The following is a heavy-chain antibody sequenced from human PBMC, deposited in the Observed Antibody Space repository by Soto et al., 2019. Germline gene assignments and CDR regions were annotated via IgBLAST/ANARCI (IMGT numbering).Heavy chain of an antibody. CDR2: IRSKAYGGTT. D-gene: IGHD4-17*01. CDR1: GFTFGDYA. V-gene: IGHV3-49*03. J-gene: IGHJ3*02. CDR3: TRDDYGVFAFDI. Sequence: GGSLRLSCTASGFTFGDYAMSWFRQAPGKGLEWVGFIRSKAYGGTTEYAAAVKGRFTISRDDSKSIAYLQMNSLKTEDTAVYYCTRDDYGVFAFDIWGQGTMVTVSS.